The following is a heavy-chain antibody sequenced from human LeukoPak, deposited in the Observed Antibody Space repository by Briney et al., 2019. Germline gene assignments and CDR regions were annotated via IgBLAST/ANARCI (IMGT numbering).Heavy chain of an antibody. Sequence: SETLSLTCAVYGGSFSCYYWSWIRQPPGKGLEWSGEINNSGSTYYNPSLNSRATISVDTSKNQFSLQLSSVTAADTAVYYCARSRVIVGATATKKAPNFDYWGQGTLVTVS. D-gene: IGHD1-26*01. CDR3: ARSRVIVGATATKKAPNFDY. CDR2: INNSGST. J-gene: IGHJ4*02. CDR1: GGSFSCYY. V-gene: IGHV4-34*01.